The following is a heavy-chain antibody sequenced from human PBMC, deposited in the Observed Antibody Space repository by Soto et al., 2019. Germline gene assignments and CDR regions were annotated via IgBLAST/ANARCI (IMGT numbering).Heavy chain of an antibody. CDR1: GSIFGSYA. V-gene: IGHV3-23*01. D-gene: IGHD2-15*01. Sequence: GGSLRLSCAASGSIFGSYAMSWVRQAPGKGLEWVSVISGSGGNTYYADSVKGRFTISRDNSKNTLYLQINSLRAEDTAVYYCAKAPCRTGGSCYYQLDYWGQGTLVNVSS. CDR3: AKAPCRTGGSCYYQLDY. CDR2: ISGSGGNT. J-gene: IGHJ4*02.